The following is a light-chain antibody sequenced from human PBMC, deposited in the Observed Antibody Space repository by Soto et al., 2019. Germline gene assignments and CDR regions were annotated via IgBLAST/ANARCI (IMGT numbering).Light chain of an antibody. CDR1: QSIRNY. CDR3: QQSYSTPFT. CDR2: AAS. V-gene: IGKV1-39*01. J-gene: IGKJ3*01. Sequence: DIQMTQSPSSLSASVGDRVTITCRASQSIRNYLNWYQQKPGKAPKLLIYAASSLQSWVPSRFSGSGSGTDFTLAISSLQPEDFATYYCQQSYSTPFTFGPGTKVDIK.